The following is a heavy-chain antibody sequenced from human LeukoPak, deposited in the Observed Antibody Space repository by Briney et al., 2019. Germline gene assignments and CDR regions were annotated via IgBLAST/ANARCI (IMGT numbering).Heavy chain of an antibody. V-gene: IGHV1-18*01. Sequence: ASVKVSCKASGYTFTSYGISWVRQAPGQGLEWMGWISAYNGNTNYAQKLQGRVTMTTDTSTSTAYMELRSLRSDDTAVYYCARVTGRDGYNFFGYYYYYMDVWGKGTTVTVSS. D-gene: IGHD5-24*01. J-gene: IGHJ6*03. CDR2: ISAYNGNT. CDR1: GYTFTSYG. CDR3: ARVTGRDGYNFFGYYYYYMDV.